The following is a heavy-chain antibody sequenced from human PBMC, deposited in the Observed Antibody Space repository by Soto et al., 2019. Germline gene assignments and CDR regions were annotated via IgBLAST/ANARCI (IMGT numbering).Heavy chain of an antibody. J-gene: IGHJ4*02. CDR3: ARLEGLATISYYFDF. CDR2: IYYSGST. V-gene: IGHV4-39*01. CDR1: GGSISSSSYY. Sequence: QLQLQESGPGLVKPSEALSLTCSVSGGSISSSSYYWGWIRQPPGKGLEWFGSIYYSGSTYYNPSLKSRVTKAIDKSKNQFSLKLSSLTAADTAVYYCARLEGLATISYYFDFWGQGTLVTVSS. D-gene: IGHD3-9*01.